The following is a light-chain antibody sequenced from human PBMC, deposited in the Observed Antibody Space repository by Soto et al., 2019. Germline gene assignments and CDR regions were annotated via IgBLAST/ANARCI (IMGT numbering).Light chain of an antibody. V-gene: IGKV3-11*01. J-gene: IGKJ1*01. Sequence: EIVLTQSPATLSLSPGERATVSCRARQSVSSYLAWYQQKPGQAPRLLIYGASYRAAGTPARFSGSGSGTDFTLNIGSLEPDAVAVYFCQQPCSWPWTFGQGTKVEIK. CDR2: GAS. CDR1: QSVSSY. CDR3: QQPCSWPWT.